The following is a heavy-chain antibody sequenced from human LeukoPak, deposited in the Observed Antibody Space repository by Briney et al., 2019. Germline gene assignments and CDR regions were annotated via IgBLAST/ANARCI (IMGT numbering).Heavy chain of an antibody. J-gene: IGHJ2*01. D-gene: IGHD6-19*01. CDR3: ARAGILVADTDWYFDP. CDR1: GFTFSSYS. Sequence: KPGGSLRLSCAASGFTFSSYSMNWVRQAPGKGLEWVSSISSGGNYIYYADSVKGRFTISRDNAKNSLYLQMNSLRAEETAVYYCARAGILVADTDWYFDPWGRGTLVTVSS. CDR2: ISSGGNYI. V-gene: IGHV3-21*01.